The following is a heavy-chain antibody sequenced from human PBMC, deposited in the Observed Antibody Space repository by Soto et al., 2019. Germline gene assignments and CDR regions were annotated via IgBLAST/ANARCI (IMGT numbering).Heavy chain of an antibody. V-gene: IGHV3-11*05. CDR2: ITDSSTYT. CDR1: GFTFSDYY. CDR3: ARAAYSSSWYAPLLDY. J-gene: IGHJ4*02. Sequence: HVQLVESGGGLVKPGGSLRLSCAASGFTFSDYYMSWIRQAPGKGLEWVSYITDSSTYTNYADSVKGRFTISRDNAKNSRYLQMNSLRAEDTAVYYCARAAYSSSWYAPLLDYWGQGTLVTVSS. D-gene: IGHD6-13*01.